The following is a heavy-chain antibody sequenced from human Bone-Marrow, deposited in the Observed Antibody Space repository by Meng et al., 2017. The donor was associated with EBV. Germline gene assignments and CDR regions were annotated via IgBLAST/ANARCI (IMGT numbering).Heavy chain of an antibody. Sequence: LLPEPSGPGWWNPYQTLSLTCVSSGGSIASGGYSWSWIRQPPGKGLEWIGYIYHSGSTSYNPSLKSRVTISVDRSKNQFSLKLNSVTAADTAVYYCARGDDSSGLDYWGQGTLVTVSS. CDR3: ARGDDSSGLDY. CDR1: GGSIASGGYS. D-gene: IGHD3-22*01. CDR2: IYHSGST. V-gene: IGHV4-30-2*01. J-gene: IGHJ4*02.